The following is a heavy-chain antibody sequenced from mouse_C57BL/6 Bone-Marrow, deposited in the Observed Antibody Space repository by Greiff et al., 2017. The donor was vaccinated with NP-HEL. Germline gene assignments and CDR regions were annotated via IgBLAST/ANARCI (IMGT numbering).Heavy chain of an antibody. Sequence: EVMLVESGGDLVKPGGSLKLSCAASGFTFSIYGMSWVRQTPDKRLEWVATISSGGSYTYYPDSVKGRFTISRDNAKNTLYLQMSSLKSEDTAMYYCARHYYYGSSYGRYAMDYWGQGTSVTVSS. CDR1: GFTFSIYG. CDR2: ISSGGSYT. CDR3: ARHYYYGSSYGRYAMDY. J-gene: IGHJ4*01. V-gene: IGHV5-6*01. D-gene: IGHD1-1*01.